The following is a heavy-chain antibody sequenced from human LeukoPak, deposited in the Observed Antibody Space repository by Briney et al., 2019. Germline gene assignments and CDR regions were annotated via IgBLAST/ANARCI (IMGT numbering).Heavy chain of an antibody. CDR3: ARESTRYGSGNYNWFDR. J-gene: IGHJ5*02. CDR1: GDSMRNYY. Sequence: SETLSLTCTVSGDSMRNYYWAWIRQSAGKGLEWIGRIYRSGTTNYSPSLHSRVTMSIDTSQNYFSLKLTSVTAADTAVYYCARESTRYGSGNYNWFDRWGQGTPVTVSS. V-gene: IGHV4-4*07. D-gene: IGHD3-10*01. CDR2: IYRSGTT.